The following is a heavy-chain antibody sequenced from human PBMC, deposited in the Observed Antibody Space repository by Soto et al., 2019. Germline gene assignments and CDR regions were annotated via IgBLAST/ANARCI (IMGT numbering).Heavy chain of an antibody. V-gene: IGHV3-74*01. CDR1: GFTFSSYW. CDR2: INSDGSST. J-gene: IGHJ6*03. Sequence: GGSLRLSCAASGFTFSSYWMHWVRQAPGKGLVWVSCINSDGSSTSYADSVKGRFTISRDNAKNTLYLQMNSLRAEDTAVYYCARVGGYCSSTSCYSGFYYYYYMDVWGKGTTVTVSS. D-gene: IGHD2-2*02. CDR3: ARVGGYCSSTSCYSGFYYYYYMDV.